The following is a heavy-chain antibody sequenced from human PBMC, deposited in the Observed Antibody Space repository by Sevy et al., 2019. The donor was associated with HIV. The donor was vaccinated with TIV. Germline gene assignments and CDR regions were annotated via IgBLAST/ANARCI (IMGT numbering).Heavy chain of an antibody. CDR2: ISGSGGST. Sequence: GGSLRLSCAASGFTFSSYAMSWVRQAPGKGLEWVSAISGSGGSTYYADSVKGRFTISRDNSKNTLYLQMNSLRAEDTAVYYGAKRSSSSWYYIGYWGQGTLVTVSS. V-gene: IGHV3-23*01. CDR3: AKRSSSSWYYIGY. CDR1: GFTFSSYA. J-gene: IGHJ4*02. D-gene: IGHD6-13*01.